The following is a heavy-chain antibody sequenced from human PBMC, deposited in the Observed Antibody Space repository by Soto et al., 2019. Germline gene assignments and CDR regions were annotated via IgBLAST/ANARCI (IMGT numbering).Heavy chain of an antibody. CDR1: GYTFTSYS. Sequence: ASVNVSCKSSGYTFTSYSIHWGRQAPGQRLECMGWINAGNGNTKYSQKFQGRVTITRDTSASTAYMELSSLRSEDTAVYYCARGVGATWSGWFDPWGQGTLVTVSS. CDR2: INAGNGNT. J-gene: IGHJ5*02. D-gene: IGHD1-26*01. CDR3: ARGVGATWSGWFDP. V-gene: IGHV1-3*01.